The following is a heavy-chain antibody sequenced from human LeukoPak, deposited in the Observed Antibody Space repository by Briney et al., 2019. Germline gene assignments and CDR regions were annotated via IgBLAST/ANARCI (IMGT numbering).Heavy chain of an antibody. Sequence: GGSLRLSCAASGFTLSSYAMTWVRQAPGRGLEWVSSVDGGGGGTYYADSVKGRFTISRDNAKNSLFLQMNSLRAEDTAVYYCARPDYGGNSGEYYYYGMDVWGQGTTVTVSS. D-gene: IGHD4-23*01. V-gene: IGHV3-23*01. J-gene: IGHJ6*02. CDR1: GFTLSSYA. CDR3: ARPDYGGNSGEYYYYGMDV. CDR2: VDGGGGGT.